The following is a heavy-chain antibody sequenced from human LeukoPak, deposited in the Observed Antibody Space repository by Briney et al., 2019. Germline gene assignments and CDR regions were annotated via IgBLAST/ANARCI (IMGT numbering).Heavy chain of an antibody. V-gene: IGHV1-18*01. J-gene: IGHJ4*02. D-gene: IGHD2-2*01. Sequence: ASVKVSCKASGYTFTSYGISWLRQAPGQGLEWMGWISAYNGNTNYAQKLQGRVTMNTDTSTSTAYMELRSLRSDDTAVYYCGRTLWYQLPDYWGQGTLVTVSS. CDR3: GRTLWYQLPDY. CDR1: GYTFTSYG. CDR2: ISAYNGNT.